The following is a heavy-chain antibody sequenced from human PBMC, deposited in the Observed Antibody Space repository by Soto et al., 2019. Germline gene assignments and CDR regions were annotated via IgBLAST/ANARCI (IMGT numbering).Heavy chain of an antibody. V-gene: IGHV3-20*04. Sequence: EVQLVESGGGVVRPGGSLRLSCAASGFTFADSFMSWVRQAPGKGLEWVSATNWNGASTGYADSVRGRFNISRDNAKNSLYLEMNSLRADDTALYYCAREAGAGCFSTWGQGTLVTVSS. CDR2: TNWNGAST. CDR1: GFTFADSF. J-gene: IGHJ5*02. CDR3: AREAGAGCFST. D-gene: IGHD6-19*01.